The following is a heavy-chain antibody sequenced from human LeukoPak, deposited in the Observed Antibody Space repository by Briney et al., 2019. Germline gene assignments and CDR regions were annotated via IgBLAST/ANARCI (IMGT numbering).Heavy chain of an antibody. CDR1: GGTFSSYA. CDR2: IIPIFGTA. CDR3: ARGSGARHYNWFDP. Sequence: GASVKVSRKASGGTFSSYAISWVRQAPGQGLEWMGGIIPIFGTANYAQKFQGRVTITADESTSTAYMELSSLRSEDTAVYYCARGSGARHYNWFDPWGQGTLVTVSS. D-gene: IGHD1-1*01. V-gene: IGHV1-69*13. J-gene: IGHJ5*02.